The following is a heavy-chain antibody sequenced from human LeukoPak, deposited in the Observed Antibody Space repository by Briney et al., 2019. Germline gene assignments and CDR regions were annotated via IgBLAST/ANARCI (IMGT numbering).Heavy chain of an antibody. V-gene: IGHV3-21*05. CDR1: GFTFSSYG. J-gene: IGHJ4*02. Sequence: GGSLRLSCAASGFTFSSYGMHWVRQAPGKGLEWVSYIISSSSYTNYADSVKGRFTISRDNAKNSLYLQMNSLRAEDTVVYYCARRSTGNFDYWGQGTLVTVSS. CDR2: IISSSSYT. CDR3: ARRSTGNFDY.